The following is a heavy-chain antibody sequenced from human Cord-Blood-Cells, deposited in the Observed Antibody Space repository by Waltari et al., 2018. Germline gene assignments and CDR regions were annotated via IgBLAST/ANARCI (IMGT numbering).Heavy chain of an antibody. CDR3: ARDLGGGWFDP. CDR1: GFTFSSYG. J-gene: IGHJ5*02. Sequence: QVQLVESGGGVVQPGRSLRLSCAASGFTFSSYGPHWVRQAPGKGLEWVAVIWYEGINKYYADSVKGRFTISRDNSKNMLYLQMNSLRAEDTAVYYCARDLGGGWFDPWGQGTLVTVSS. D-gene: IGHD3-16*01. CDR2: IWYEGINK. V-gene: IGHV3-33*01.